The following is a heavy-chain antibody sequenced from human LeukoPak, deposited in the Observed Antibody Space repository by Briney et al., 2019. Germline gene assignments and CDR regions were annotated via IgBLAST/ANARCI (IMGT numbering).Heavy chain of an antibody. CDR3: AKGGLFGGVIVLYYFDY. CDR2: MSGSGDFT. V-gene: IGHV3-23*01. D-gene: IGHD3-16*02. CDR1: GFTFSSYA. J-gene: IGHJ4*02. Sequence: PGGSLRLSRAASGFTFSSYAMSWVRQAPGKGLEWVSAMSGSGDFTYYADSVKGRFTISRDNSKNTVYLQMNSLRGEDTAVYYCAKGGLFGGVIVLYYFDYWGQGTLVTVSS.